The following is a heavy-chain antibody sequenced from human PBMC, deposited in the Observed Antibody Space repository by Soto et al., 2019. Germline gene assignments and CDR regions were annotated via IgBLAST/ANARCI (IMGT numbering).Heavy chain of an antibody. CDR1: GFTFSSYA. CDR3: ARDQGGNTLYHYGMDV. J-gene: IGHJ6*02. D-gene: IGHD1-7*01. V-gene: IGHV3-30-3*01. Sequence: QVQLVESGGGVVQPGRSLRLSCAASGFTFSSYAMHWVRQAPGKGLEWVAIISYDGSNKYYEDSVKGRFTISRDNSKNXLYLQMNSLRAEDTAVYYCARDQGGNTLYHYGMDVWGQGTTVTVSS. CDR2: ISYDGSNK.